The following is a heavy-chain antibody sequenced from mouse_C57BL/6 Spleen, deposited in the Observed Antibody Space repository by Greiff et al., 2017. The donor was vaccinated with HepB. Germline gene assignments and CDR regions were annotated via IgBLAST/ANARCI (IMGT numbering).Heavy chain of an antibody. D-gene: IGHD1-1*01. CDR1: GFTFSDYY. V-gene: IGHV5-16*01. J-gene: IGHJ4*01. CDR3: ARDGHYYGSSYLGAMDY. Sequence: DVKLVESEGGLVQPGSSMKLSCTASGFTFSDYYMAWVRQVPEKGLEWVANINYDGSSTYYLDSLKSRFIISRDNAKNILYLQMSSLKSEDTATYYCARDGHYYGSSYLGAMDYWGQGTSVTVSS. CDR2: INYDGSST.